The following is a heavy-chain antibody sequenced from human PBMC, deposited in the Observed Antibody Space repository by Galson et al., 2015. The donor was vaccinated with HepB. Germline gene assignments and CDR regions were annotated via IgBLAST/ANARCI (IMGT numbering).Heavy chain of an antibody. D-gene: IGHD3-10*01. CDR1: GFTFSSYG. J-gene: IGHJ4*02. V-gene: IGHV3-30*02. CDR3: ARDGSGSPHPYYFDN. CDR2: IRYDGSNK. Sequence: SLRLSCAASGFTFSSYGMHWVRQAPGKGLEWVAFIRYDGSNKDYVDSVKGRFTISRDNSKNSLDLQMNSLTTEDTAVYYCARDGSGSPHPYYFDNWGQGTLVTVSS.